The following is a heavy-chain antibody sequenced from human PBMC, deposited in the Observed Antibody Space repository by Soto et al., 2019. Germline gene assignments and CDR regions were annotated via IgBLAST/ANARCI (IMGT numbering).Heavy chain of an antibody. V-gene: IGHV4-39*01. CDR2: IYYSGST. Sequence: TSETLSLTCTVSGGSISSSSYYWGWIRQPPGKGLEWIGSIYYSGSTYYNPSLKSRVTISVDTSKNQFSLKLSSVTAADTAVYYCARHGPWSDYDFWSGRPFDYWGQGTLVTVSS. D-gene: IGHD3-3*01. CDR3: ARHGPWSDYDFWSGRPFDY. J-gene: IGHJ4*02. CDR1: GGSISSSSYY.